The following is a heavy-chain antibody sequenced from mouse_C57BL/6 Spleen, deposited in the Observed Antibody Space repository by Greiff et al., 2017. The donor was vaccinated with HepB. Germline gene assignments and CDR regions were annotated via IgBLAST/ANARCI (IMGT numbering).Heavy chain of an antibody. CDR3: ARHAVTTVVEGYIDV. Sequence: DVHLVESGGGLVKPGGSLKLSCAASGFTFSSYTMSWVRQTPEKRLEWVATISGGGGNTHYPDSVKGRFTISRDNAKNTLYLQMSSLRSEDTALYYCARHAVTTVVEGYIDVWGTGTTVTVSS. CDR1: GFTFSSYT. D-gene: IGHD1-1*01. V-gene: IGHV5-9*01. CDR2: ISGGGGNT. J-gene: IGHJ1*03.